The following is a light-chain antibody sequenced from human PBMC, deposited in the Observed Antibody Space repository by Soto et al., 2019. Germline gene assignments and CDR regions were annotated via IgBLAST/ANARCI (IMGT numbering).Light chain of an antibody. J-gene: IGKJ2*01. CDR3: QQYYSTPPT. V-gene: IGKV4-1*01. CDR1: QSLLYSSNIKNY. Sequence: DIVMTQSPDSLAVSLGERATINCKSSQSLLYSSNIKNYLAWYQQKPGQPPKLLIYWASTRESGVPDLFSGSGSGTPFALTISSLQAEDVAVYYCQQYYSTPPTFGQGTKLEIK. CDR2: WAS.